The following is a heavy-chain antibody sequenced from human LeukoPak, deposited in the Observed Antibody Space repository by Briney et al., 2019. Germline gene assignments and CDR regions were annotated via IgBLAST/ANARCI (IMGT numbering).Heavy chain of an antibody. CDR2: IIPIFGTA. Sequence: ASVKVSCKASGGTFSSYAISWVRQAPGQGLEWVGRIIPIFGTANYAQKFQGRVTITTDESTSTAYMELSSLRSEDTAVYYCARDRAYYDILTGHAFDYWGQGTLVTVSS. J-gene: IGHJ4*02. CDR3: ARDRAYYDILTGHAFDY. V-gene: IGHV1-69*05. CDR1: GGTFSSYA. D-gene: IGHD3-9*01.